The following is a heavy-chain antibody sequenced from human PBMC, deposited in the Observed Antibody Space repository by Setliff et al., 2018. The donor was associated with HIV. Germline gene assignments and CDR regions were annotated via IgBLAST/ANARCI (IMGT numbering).Heavy chain of an antibody. CDR3: ARDPGRTAAGTEYFDY. D-gene: IGHD6-13*01. J-gene: IGHJ4*02. Sequence: PSETLSLTCVISGASLSTHYWSWIRQSPGKGLEWIGNIHYTGISDFNPSLKRRATISLDRPKMQFSLKLSSVTAADTAIYYCARDPGRTAAGTEYFDYWGQGVLVTVSS. CDR2: IHYTGIS. CDR1: GASLSTHY. V-gene: IGHV4-59*11.